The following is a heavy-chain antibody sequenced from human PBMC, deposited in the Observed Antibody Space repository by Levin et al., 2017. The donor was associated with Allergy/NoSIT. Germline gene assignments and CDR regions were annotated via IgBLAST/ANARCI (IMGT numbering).Heavy chain of an antibody. V-gene: IGHV3-72*01. Sequence: GGSLRLSCAASGFIFSDYYMDWVRQAPGKGLEWIARSRNKARGYTTEYAASVKGRFTVSRDESTSSLYLQLNSLESEDTAVYYCSRAATGRYISDYWGQGTLVTVSS. D-gene: IGHD5-24*01. J-gene: IGHJ4*02. CDR2: SRNKARGYTT. CDR3: SRAATGRYISDY. CDR1: GFIFSDYY.